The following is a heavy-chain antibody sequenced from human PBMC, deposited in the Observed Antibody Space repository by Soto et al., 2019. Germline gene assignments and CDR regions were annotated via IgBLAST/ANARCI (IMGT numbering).Heavy chain of an antibody. Sequence: QVQLVESGGGVVQPGRSLRLSCAASGFTFSSYAMHWVRQAPGKGLEWVAVISYDGSNKYYADSVKGRFTISRDNSKNTLYLQMNSLRAEDTAVYYCAREMVGGGGYVHYYGMDVWGQGTTVTVSS. D-gene: IGHD2-15*01. V-gene: IGHV3-30-3*01. CDR3: AREMVGGGGYVHYYGMDV. CDR2: ISYDGSNK. CDR1: GFTFSSYA. J-gene: IGHJ6*02.